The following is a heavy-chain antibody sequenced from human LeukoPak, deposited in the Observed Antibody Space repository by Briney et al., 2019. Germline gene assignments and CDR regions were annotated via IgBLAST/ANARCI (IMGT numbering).Heavy chain of an antibody. V-gene: IGHV4-38-2*01. CDR3: ARYCTSTTCILRGFDY. CDR1: GYSLTSGHY. D-gene: IGHD2-2*01. J-gene: IGHJ4*02. Sequence: SETLSLTCSVSGYSLTSGHYWGWIRQPPGKGLEWIANIYHTGSAHYNPSLKSRVTISVDTSKNQFSLKLSSVTAADTAVYYCARYCTSTTCILRGFDYWGQGTLVTVSS. CDR2: IYHTGSA.